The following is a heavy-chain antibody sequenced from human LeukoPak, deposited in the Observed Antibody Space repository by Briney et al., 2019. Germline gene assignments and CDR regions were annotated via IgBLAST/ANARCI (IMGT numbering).Heavy chain of an antibody. J-gene: IGHJ3*02. V-gene: IGHV4-34*01. CDR3: ARKNWNYIGDAFDI. Sequence: SETLSLTCAVYGGSFSGYYWSWIRQPPGKGLEWIGEINDSGSTNYNPSLKSRVTISVDTSKNQFSLKLSSVTAADTAVYYCARKNWNYIGDAFDIWGQGTMVTVSS. D-gene: IGHD1-7*01. CDR2: INDSGST. CDR1: GGSFSGYY.